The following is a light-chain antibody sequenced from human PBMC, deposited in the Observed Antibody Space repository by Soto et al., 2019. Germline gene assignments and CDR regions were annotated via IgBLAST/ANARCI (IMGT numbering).Light chain of an antibody. CDR3: QHYNSYSEA. CDR1: QTISSW. J-gene: IGKJ1*01. Sequence: DIQMTQAPSTLAAAVGDRVTITCRASQTISSWLAWYQQKPGKAPKLLIYKASTLKSGVPSRFSGSGSGTEFPLTISRLQPDDFATYYCQHYNSYSEAFGQGTKV. V-gene: IGKV1-5*03. CDR2: KAS.